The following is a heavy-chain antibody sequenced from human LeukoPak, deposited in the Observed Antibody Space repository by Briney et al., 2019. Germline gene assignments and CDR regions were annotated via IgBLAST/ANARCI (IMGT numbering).Heavy chain of an antibody. CDR3: AKAGSAAIDLNYYYYYMDV. J-gene: IGHJ6*03. V-gene: IGHV3-30*02. CDR1: GFTFSSYG. CDR2: IRYDGSNK. D-gene: IGHD2-2*01. Sequence: PGGSLRLSCAASGFTFSSYGMHWVRQAPGKGLEWVAFIRYDGSNKYYADSVKGRFTISRDNSKNTLYLQMNSLRAEDTAVYYCAKAGSAAIDLNYYYYYMDVWGKGTTVTISS.